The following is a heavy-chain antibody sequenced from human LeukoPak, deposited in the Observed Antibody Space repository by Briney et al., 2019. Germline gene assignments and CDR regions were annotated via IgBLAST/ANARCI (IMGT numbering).Heavy chain of an antibody. CDR3: ARGPDYYDSSGYLDYFDY. Sequence: PSETLSLTCAVYGGSFSGYYWSWIRQPPGKGLEWIGEINHSGSTNYNPSLKSRVTISVDTSKNQFSLKLSSVTAADTAVYYCARGPDYYDSSGYLDYFDYWGQGTLVTVSS. V-gene: IGHV4-34*01. CDR1: GGSFSGYY. D-gene: IGHD3-22*01. CDR2: INHSGST. J-gene: IGHJ4*02.